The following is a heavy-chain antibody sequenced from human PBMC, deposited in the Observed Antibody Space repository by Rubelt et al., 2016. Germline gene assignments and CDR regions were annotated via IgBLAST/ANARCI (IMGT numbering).Heavy chain of an antibody. Sequence: GGGVAQPGGSLRLSCAASGFTLSSYAMHWVRQAPGKGLEWVAVVSYDGSNKYYADSVKGRFTISRDNSKNTLYLQMNSLRAEDTAVYFCARGLAPDVYYYYGMDVWGQGTTVTVSS. CDR1: GFTLSSYA. CDR3: ARGLAPDVYYYYGMDV. D-gene: IGHD2-21*01. CDR2: VSYDGSNK. V-gene: IGHV3-30*04. J-gene: IGHJ6*02.